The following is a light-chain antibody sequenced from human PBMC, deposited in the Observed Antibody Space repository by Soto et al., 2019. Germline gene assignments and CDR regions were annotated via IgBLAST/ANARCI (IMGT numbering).Light chain of an antibody. CDR1: QGISNS. J-gene: IGKJ1*01. V-gene: IGKV1-17*03. CDR2: GAS. CDR3: LQHNSYPRT. Sequence: DIQMTQSPSAMSASVGDSVTITCRASQGISNSLAWFQQKPGKVPQRLIYGASSLQSGVPSRFSGSGSGTEFSITVSRLQPEDYATYYCLQHNSYPRTFGQGTKVEIK.